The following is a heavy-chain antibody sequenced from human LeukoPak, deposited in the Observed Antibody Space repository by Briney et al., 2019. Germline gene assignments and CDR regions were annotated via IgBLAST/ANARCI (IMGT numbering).Heavy chain of an antibody. D-gene: IGHD1-26*01. V-gene: IGHV3-48*02. J-gene: IGHJ4*02. CDR1: GFTFSSYS. CDR3: ASSGSYRFDY. Sequence: HPGGSLRLSCAASGFTFSSYSMNWVRRAPGKGLEWVSHITASGTAMFYADSVKGRFTISRDNAKNSLYLQMNSLRDEDTAVYYCASSGSYRFDYWGQGTLVTVSS. CDR2: ITASGTAM.